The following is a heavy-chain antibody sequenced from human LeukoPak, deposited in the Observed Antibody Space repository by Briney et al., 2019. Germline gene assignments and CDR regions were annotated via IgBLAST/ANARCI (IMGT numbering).Heavy chain of an antibody. J-gene: IGHJ6*03. CDR1: GGSISSGSYY. Sequence: NPSETLSLTCTVAGGSISSGSYYWSWIRQPAGKGLEWIGRIYTSGSTNYNPSLKRRVTISVDTSKNQFSLRLSSVTAADTAVYYCAREGAPSYDFWSGYYQWYYYYYMDVWGKGTTVTVSS. CDR3: AREGAPSYDFWSGYYQWYYYYYMDV. CDR2: IYTSGST. V-gene: IGHV4-61*02. D-gene: IGHD3-3*01.